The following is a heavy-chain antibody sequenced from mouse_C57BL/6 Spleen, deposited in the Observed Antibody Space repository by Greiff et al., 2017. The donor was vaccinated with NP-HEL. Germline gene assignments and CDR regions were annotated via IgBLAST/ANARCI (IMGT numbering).Heavy chain of an antibody. D-gene: IGHD2-5*01. CDR2: IYPGSGNT. V-gene: IGHV1-76*01. Sequence: QVQLKESGAELVRPGASVKLSCKASGYTFTDYYINWVKQRPGQGLEWIARIYPGSGNTYYNEKFKGKATLTAEKSSSTAYMQLSSLTSEDSAVYFCARGDSNLFDYWGQGTTLTVSS. CDR3: ARGDSNLFDY. CDR1: GYTFTDYY. J-gene: IGHJ2*01.